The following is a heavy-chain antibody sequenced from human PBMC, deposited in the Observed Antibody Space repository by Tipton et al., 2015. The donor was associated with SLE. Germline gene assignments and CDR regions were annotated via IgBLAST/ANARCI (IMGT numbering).Heavy chain of an antibody. Sequence: TLSLTCTVSGGSISSGNYYWSWIRQPAGKGLEWIGRIFTSGSSNYNPSLKSRVTISVDTSKNQFSLKLSSVTAADTAVYYCARGAGDSPDAFDIWGQGTMVTVSS. CDR3: ARGAGDSPDAFDI. CDR2: IFTSGSS. D-gene: IGHD6-19*01. J-gene: IGHJ3*02. CDR1: GGSISSGNYY. V-gene: IGHV4-61*02.